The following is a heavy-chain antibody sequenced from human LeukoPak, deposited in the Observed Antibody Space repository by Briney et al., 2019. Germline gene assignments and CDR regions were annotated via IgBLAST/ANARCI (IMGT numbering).Heavy chain of an antibody. CDR1: GGSFSGYY. Sequence: PSETLSVTCAVYGGSFSGYYWSWIRQPPGKGLEWIGETNHSGSTYYNPSLKSRVTISVDRSKNQFSLKLSSVTAADTAVYYCAGSGRYYLILFDYWGQGTLVTVSS. CDR2: TNHSGST. V-gene: IGHV4-34*01. D-gene: IGHD1-26*01. J-gene: IGHJ4*02. CDR3: AGSGRYYLILFDY.